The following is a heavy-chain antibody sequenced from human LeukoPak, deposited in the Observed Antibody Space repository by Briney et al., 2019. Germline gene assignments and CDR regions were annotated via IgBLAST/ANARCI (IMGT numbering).Heavy chain of an antibody. D-gene: IGHD4-23*01. CDR3: ARHDYGGNGMDRWFDP. CDR2: INHSGST. V-gene: IGHV4-34*01. J-gene: IGHJ5*02. Sequence: SETLSLTCAVYGGSFSGYYWSWIRQPPGKGLEWIGEINHSGSTNYNPSLKSRVTISVDTSKNQFSLKLSSVTAADTAVYYCARHDYGGNGMDRWFDPWGQGTLVTVSS. CDR1: GGSFSGYY.